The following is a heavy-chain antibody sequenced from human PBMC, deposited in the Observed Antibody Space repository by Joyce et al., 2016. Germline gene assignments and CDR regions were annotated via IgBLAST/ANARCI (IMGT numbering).Heavy chain of an antibody. V-gene: IGHV3-74*01. CDR2: ISADGSTS. CDR1: GFVFSTYW. Sequence: EVQLVESGGGLVQPGGSLRLSCAGSGFVFSTYWMHWVRQAPGKGLVLIGRISADGSTSNYADSVRGRFTISRDNAKDTLYLQINSLRADDTAVYFCARDGWASGWKYWGQGTPVTVSS. D-gene: IGHD6-19*01. CDR3: ARDGWASGWKY. J-gene: IGHJ4*02.